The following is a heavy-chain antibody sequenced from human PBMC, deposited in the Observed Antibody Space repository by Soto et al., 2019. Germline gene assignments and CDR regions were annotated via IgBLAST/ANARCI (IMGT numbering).Heavy chain of an antibody. D-gene: IGHD2-15*01. Sequence: PSETLSLTCAVSGGSISSGGYSWSWIRQPPGKGLEWIGYIYHSGSTYYNPSLKSRVTISVDRSKNQFSLKLSSVTAADTAVYYCAMRDITSDAFDIWGQGTMVTVSS. J-gene: IGHJ3*02. CDR2: IYHSGST. V-gene: IGHV4-30-2*01. CDR3: AMRDITSDAFDI. CDR1: GGSISSGGYS.